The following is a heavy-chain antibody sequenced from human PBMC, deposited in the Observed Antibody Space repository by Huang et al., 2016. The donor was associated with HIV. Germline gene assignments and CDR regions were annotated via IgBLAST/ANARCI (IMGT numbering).Heavy chain of an antibody. V-gene: IGHV4-34*01. J-gene: IGHJ4*02. CDR3: AREKAADSAWYGVYYFDY. D-gene: IGHD6-19*01. CDR2: INHIGKT. Sequence: QVQLRQWGAGLVKPSETLSLTCAVYGGSFSGYYWTWIRQSPGKGLEWIGEINHIGKTNYQPSLKSRVTISKDPAKHQLTSGSAADTGVYFCAREKAADSAWYGVYYFDYWGEGALVTVTS. CDR1: GGSFSGYY.